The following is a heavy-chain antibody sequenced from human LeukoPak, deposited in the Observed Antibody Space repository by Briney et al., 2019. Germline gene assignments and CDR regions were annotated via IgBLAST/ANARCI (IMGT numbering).Heavy chain of an antibody. CDR1: GGTLTSYA. CDR3: ARGSSRGYSYMFDY. V-gene: IGHV1-69*06. D-gene: IGHD5-18*01. CDR2: IIPIFGTA. Sequence: ASVKVSCKASGGTLTSYAISWVRQAPGQGLEWMGGIIPIFGTANNAQKSQGRVAITADKSTRTAYIEMSSRRSEDTAVYYCARGSSRGYSYMFDYSGEGSLVTVSS. J-gene: IGHJ4*02.